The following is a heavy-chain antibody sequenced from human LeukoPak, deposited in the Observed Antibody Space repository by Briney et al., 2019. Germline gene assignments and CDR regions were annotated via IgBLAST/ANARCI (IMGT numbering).Heavy chain of an antibody. D-gene: IGHD3-10*01. J-gene: IGHJ4*02. CDR3: ARHRWMEDYGSGSYYVDY. V-gene: IGHV4-39*01. CDR2: LYHSRST. Sequence: SETLSLTCTVSGGSISTSSYYWGWIRQPPGKGLEWIGSLYHSRSTYYNASLKSRATISADTSKNQFSLKLSSVTAADTAVYYCARHRWMEDYGSGSYYVDYWGQGTLVTVSS. CDR1: GGSISTSSYY.